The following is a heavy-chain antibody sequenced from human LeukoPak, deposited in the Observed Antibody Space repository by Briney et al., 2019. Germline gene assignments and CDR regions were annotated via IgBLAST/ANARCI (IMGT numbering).Heavy chain of an antibody. J-gene: IGHJ6*03. CDR3: ARHRLKYYDFWSGRYRYMDV. D-gene: IGHD3-3*01. Sequence: PSETLSLTCAVYGGSFSGYYWSWIRQPPGKGLEWIGEINHSGSTNYNPSLKSRVTISVDTSKNQFSLKLSSVTAADTAVYYCARHRLKYYDFWSGRYRYMDVWGEGTTVTVSS. V-gene: IGHV4-34*01. CDR1: GGSFSGYY. CDR2: INHSGST.